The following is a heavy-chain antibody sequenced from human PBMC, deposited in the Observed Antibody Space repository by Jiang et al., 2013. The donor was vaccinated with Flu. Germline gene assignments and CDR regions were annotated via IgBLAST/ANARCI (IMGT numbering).Heavy chain of an antibody. J-gene: IGHJ4*02. CDR2: QSAGGDYI. D-gene: IGHD1-26*01. V-gene: IGHV3-21*01. CDR3: VRSQGAWDLIRGVGYFDS. Sequence: SQSAGGDYIYYAGSVKGRFTISRDNAKSSLYLQMNSLRAEDTAVYYCVRSQGAWDLIRGVGYFDSWGQGTLVTVSS.